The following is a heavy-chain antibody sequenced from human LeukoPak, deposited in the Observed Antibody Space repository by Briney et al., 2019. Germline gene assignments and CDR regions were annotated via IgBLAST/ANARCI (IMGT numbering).Heavy chain of an antibody. CDR3: AKQLPYGSGSRGPDY. CDR2: ISGSGGST. CDR1: GFTFSSYG. Sequence: GGTLRLSCAASGFTFSSYGMSWVRQAPGKGLEWVSVISGSGGSTYYADSVKGRFTISRDNSKNTLNLKMNSLRAEDTAVYYCAKQLPYGSGSRGPDYWGQGTLVTVSS. J-gene: IGHJ4*02. V-gene: IGHV3-23*01. D-gene: IGHD3-10*01.